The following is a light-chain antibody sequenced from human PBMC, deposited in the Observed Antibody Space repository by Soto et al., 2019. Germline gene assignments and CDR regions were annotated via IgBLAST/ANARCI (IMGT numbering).Light chain of an antibody. CDR1: ESVSRY. J-gene: IGKJ4*01. Sequence: EIVLTQSPATLSLSPGNRATLSCRASESVSRYLAWYQQKPGQAPRLLIYDASNRATGIPARFSGSGSGTDFTLTITSPEPEDFAVYYCQQRSNWPSTFGGGTKVEIK. V-gene: IGKV3-11*01. CDR3: QQRSNWPST. CDR2: DAS.